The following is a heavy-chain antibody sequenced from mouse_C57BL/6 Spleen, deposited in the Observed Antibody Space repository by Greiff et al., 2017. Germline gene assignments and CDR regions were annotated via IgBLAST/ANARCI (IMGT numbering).Heavy chain of an antibody. J-gene: IGHJ2*01. D-gene: IGHD1-1*01. CDR2: INPNNGGT. CDR1: GYTFTDYN. CDR3: ARTRDYYGSSPLFDY. V-gene: IGHV1-22*01. Sequence: VQLKESGPELVKPGASVKMSCKASGYTFTDYNMHWVKQSHGKSLEWIGYINPNNGGTSYNQKFKGKATLTVNKSSSTAYMELRSLTSEDSAVYYCARTRDYYGSSPLFDYWGQGTTLTVSS.